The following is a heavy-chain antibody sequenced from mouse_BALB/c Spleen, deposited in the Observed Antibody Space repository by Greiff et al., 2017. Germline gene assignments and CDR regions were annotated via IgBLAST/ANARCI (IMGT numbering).Heavy chain of an antibody. V-gene: IGHV14-1*02. CDR3: ALYGSSYGY. Sequence: EVKLVESGAELVRPGALVKLSCKASGFNIKDYYMHWVKQRPEQGLEWIGWIDPENGNTIYDPKFQGKASITADTSSNTAYLQLSSLTSEDTAVYYCALYGSSYGYWGQGTTLTVSS. J-gene: IGHJ2*01. CDR2: IDPENGNT. CDR1: GFNIKDYY. D-gene: IGHD1-1*01.